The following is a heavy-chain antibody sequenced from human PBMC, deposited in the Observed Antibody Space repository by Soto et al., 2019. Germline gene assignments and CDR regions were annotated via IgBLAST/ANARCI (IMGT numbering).Heavy chain of an antibody. Sequence: SETLSLTCAVYGGSFSGYYWSWIRQPPGKGLEWIGEINHSGSTNYNPSLKSRVTISVDTSKNQFSLKLSSVTAADTAVYYCARGRKHDYDSSGYRRYFDYWGQGTRVTVS. J-gene: IGHJ4*02. V-gene: IGHV4-34*01. D-gene: IGHD3-22*01. CDR2: INHSGST. CDR3: ARGRKHDYDSSGYRRYFDY. CDR1: GGSFSGYY.